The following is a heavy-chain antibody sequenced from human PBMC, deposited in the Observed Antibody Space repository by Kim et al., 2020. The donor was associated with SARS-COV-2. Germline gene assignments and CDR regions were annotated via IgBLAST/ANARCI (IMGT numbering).Heavy chain of an antibody. CDR3: AKCALGNQKDAFDI. Sequence: GGSLRLSCAATGFSFSSYAMSWVRQAPGQGLEWVAYIRGGGAAPQYADSVEGRFTISRDNSKNTLNLQMNSLGVDAMAIYYCAKCALGNQKDAFDIWGQGKMVTVSS. CDR1: GFSFSSYA. V-gene: IGHV3-23*01. D-gene: IGHD3-16*01. J-gene: IGHJ3*02. CDR2: IRGGGAAP.